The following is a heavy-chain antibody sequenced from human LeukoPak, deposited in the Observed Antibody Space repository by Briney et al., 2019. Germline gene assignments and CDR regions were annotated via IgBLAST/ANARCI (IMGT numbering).Heavy chain of an antibody. CDR2: MNPNSGNT. V-gene: IGHV1-8*01. J-gene: IGHJ6*03. CDR3: ARVTLLTPGGYYYMDV. CDR1: GYTFTSYD. D-gene: IGHD3-16*01. Sequence: GSVKVSCKASGYTFTSYDINWVRQATGQGLEWMGWMNPNSGNTGYAQKFQGRVTMTRNTSISTDYMELSSLRSEDTAVYYCARVTLLTPGGYYYMDVWGKGTTVTVSS.